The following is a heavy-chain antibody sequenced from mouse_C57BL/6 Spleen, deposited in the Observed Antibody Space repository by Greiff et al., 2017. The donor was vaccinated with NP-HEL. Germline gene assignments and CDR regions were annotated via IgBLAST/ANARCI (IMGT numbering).Heavy chain of an antibody. J-gene: IGHJ1*03. Sequence: EVQLQQSGAELVRPGASVKLSCTASGFNIKDYYMHWVKQRPEQGLEWIGRIDPEDGDTEYAPKFQGKATMTADTSSNTAYLQLSSLTSEDTAVYYCTSYGSSHWYFDVWGTGTTVTVSS. CDR3: TSYGSSHWYFDV. D-gene: IGHD1-1*01. CDR1: GFNIKDYY. V-gene: IGHV14-1*01. CDR2: IDPEDGDT.